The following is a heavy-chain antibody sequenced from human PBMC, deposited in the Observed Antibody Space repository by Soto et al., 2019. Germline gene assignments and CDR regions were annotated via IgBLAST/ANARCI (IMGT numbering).Heavy chain of an antibody. Sequence: ASVKVSCKASGYTFTSYGISRVRQDPGQGLEWMGWISAYNGNTNYAQKHQCRVSMTTDTSTSTAYMELRSLRSDDTAVYYCAIEIEYDSSGYYYYSGMDVWGQGTTVTVSS. J-gene: IGHJ6*02. V-gene: IGHV1-18*01. CDR3: AIEIEYDSSGYYYYSGMDV. CDR1: GYTFTSYG. CDR2: ISAYNGNT. D-gene: IGHD3-22*01.